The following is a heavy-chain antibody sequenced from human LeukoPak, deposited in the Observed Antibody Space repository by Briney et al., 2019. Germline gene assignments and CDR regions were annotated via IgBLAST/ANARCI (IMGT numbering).Heavy chain of an antibody. CDR1: GLTFSSHW. CDR3: ARRSSGTSGLDY. Sequence: GGSLRLSCAASGLTFSSHWMHWVRQAPGKGLVWVSRITNDGSSTTYADSVKGRFTISRDNAKNMLYLQVNSLRAEDTAVYYCARRSSGTSGLDYWGQGILATVSS. D-gene: IGHD1-26*01. J-gene: IGHJ4*02. V-gene: IGHV3-74*01. CDR2: ITNDGSST.